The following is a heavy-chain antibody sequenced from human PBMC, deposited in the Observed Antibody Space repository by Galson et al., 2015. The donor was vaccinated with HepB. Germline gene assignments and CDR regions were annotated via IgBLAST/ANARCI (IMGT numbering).Heavy chain of an antibody. J-gene: IGHJ1*01. CDR3: ADSIAAAGAYFQH. CDR2: INAGNGNT. CDR1: GYTFTSYA. D-gene: IGHD6-13*01. V-gene: IGHV1-3*01. Sequence: SCKASGYTFTSYAMHWVRQAPGQRLEWMGWINAGNGNTKYSQKFQGRVTITRDTSASTAYMELSSLRSEDTAVYYCADSIAAAGAYFQHWGQGTLVTVSS.